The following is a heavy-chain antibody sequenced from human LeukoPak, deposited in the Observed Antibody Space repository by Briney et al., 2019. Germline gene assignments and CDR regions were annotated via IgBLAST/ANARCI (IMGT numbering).Heavy chain of an antibody. CDR3: ARDRRYCSSTSCYNLDY. D-gene: IGHD2-2*02. J-gene: IGHJ4*02. CDR2: IKQDGSEK. V-gene: IGHV3-7*01. CDR1: GFTLSSHA. Sequence: GGSLRLSCAASGFTLSSHAIHWVRQAPGKGLEWVANIKQDGSEKYYVDSVKGRFTISRDNAKNSLYLQMNSLRAEDTAVYYCARDRRYCSSTSCYNLDYWGQGTLVTVSS.